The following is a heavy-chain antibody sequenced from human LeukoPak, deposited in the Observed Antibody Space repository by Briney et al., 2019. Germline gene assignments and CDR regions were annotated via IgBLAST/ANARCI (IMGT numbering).Heavy chain of an antibody. Sequence: ASVKVSCKASGYTFTCYYMHWVRQAPGQGLEWMGWINPNSGGTNYAQKFQGRVTMTRDTSISTAYMELSRLRSDDTAVYYCARGKGLYCSSTSCYRNFDYWGQGTLVTVSS. J-gene: IGHJ4*02. CDR1: GYTFTCYY. CDR2: INPNSGGT. D-gene: IGHD2-2*01. CDR3: ARGKGLYCSSTSCYRNFDY. V-gene: IGHV1-2*02.